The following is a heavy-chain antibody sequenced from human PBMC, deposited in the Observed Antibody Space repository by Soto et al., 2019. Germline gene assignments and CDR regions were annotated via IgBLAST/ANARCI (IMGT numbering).Heavy chain of an antibody. Sequence: SETLSLTCTVSGGSISSYYWSWIRQPAGKGMEWIGRIHTTDGTNYNPSLKSRVTMSIDTSNNQFSLKLSSLTAADTAVYYCARALSSAAGLYFDFWGQGTLVTVS. V-gene: IGHV4-4*07. CDR3: ARALSSAAGLYFDF. CDR2: IHTTDGT. D-gene: IGHD6-13*01. CDR1: GGSISSYY. J-gene: IGHJ4*02.